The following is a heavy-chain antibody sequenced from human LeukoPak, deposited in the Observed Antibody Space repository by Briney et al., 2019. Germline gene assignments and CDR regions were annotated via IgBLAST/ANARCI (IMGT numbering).Heavy chain of an antibody. J-gene: IGHJ5*02. Sequence: SETLSLTCTVSGGSISSGGYYWSWIRQHPGKGLEWRGYIYYSGSTYYNPSLKSRVTISVDTSKNQFSLKLSSVTAADTAVYYCARDEAGAITAAGTSWFDPWGQGTLVTVSS. D-gene: IGHD6-13*01. CDR1: GGSISSGGYY. CDR2: IYYSGST. CDR3: ARDEAGAITAAGTSWFDP. V-gene: IGHV4-31*03.